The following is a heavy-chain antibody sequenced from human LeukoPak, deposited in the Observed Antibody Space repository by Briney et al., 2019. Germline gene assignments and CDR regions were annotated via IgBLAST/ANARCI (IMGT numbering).Heavy chain of an antibody. J-gene: IGHJ4*02. CDR1: GFTFSSYS. V-gene: IGHV3-48*04. Sequence: WGSLRVSCAASGFTFSSYSMNWVRQAPGRGQEWFSYNSSSSSTIYHADSVKGRFTISRENAKNALYLQMNSLRGEDTAVYYCARVEDGYWGQGTLVSVPS. CDR2: NSSSSSTI. D-gene: IGHD2/OR15-2a*01. CDR3: ARVEDGY.